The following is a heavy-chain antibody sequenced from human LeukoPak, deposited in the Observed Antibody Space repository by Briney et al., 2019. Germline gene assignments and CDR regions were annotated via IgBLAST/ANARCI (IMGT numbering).Heavy chain of an antibody. V-gene: IGHV3-43*02. D-gene: IGHD1-26*01. J-gene: IGHJ4*02. CDR3: AKARWEPNFDY. CDR1: GFTFDDYA. Sequence: GGSLRLSCAASGFTFDDYAMHWVRQGPGKILEWVSLINENGDIAYYGDSVSGRFTVSRDNAKNSLYLQMNSLTTEDTALYYCAKARWEPNFDYWGQGTLVTVSS. CDR2: INENGDIA.